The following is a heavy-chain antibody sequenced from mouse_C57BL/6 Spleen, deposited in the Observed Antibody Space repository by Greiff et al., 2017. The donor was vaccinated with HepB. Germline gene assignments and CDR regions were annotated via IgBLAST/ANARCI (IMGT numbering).Heavy chain of an antibody. V-gene: IGHV5-16*01. CDR1: GFTFSDYY. J-gene: IGHJ4*01. CDR2: INYDGSST. CDR3: AREEEGYYAMDY. Sequence: EVKLMESEGGLVQPGSSMKLSCTASGFTFSDYYMAWVRQVPEKGLEWVANINYDGSSTYYLDSLKSRFIISRDNAKNILYLQMSSLKSEDTATYYCAREEEGYYAMDYWGQGTSVTVSS.